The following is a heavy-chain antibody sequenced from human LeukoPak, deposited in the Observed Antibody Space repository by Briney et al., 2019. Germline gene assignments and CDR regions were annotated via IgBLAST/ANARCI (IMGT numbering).Heavy chain of an antibody. V-gene: IGHV3-48*01. J-gene: IGHJ4*02. Sequence: GGSLRLSCAASGFTFSTYSMNWVRQASGKGLEWISYISDSSGTIHYADSVKGRFTISRDNAKSSLYLQMNSLRVEDTAVYYCARDITVAGADYWGQGTLVTVSS. CDR1: GFTFSTYS. CDR2: ISDSSGTI. CDR3: ARDITVAGADY. D-gene: IGHD6-19*01.